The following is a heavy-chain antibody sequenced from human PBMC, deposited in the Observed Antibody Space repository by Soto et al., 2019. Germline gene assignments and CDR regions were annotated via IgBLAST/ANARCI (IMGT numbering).Heavy chain of an antibody. Sequence: GGSLRLSCAASGFTFSSYAMHWVRQAPGKGLEWVAVISYDGSNTYYADSVKGRFTISRDNSKNTLYLQMNSLRAEDTAVYYCAKAAPSLGSSSSLTCHYWGQGTLVTVSS. CDR3: AKAAPSLGSSSSLTCHY. J-gene: IGHJ4*02. D-gene: IGHD6-6*01. CDR2: ISYDGSNT. V-gene: IGHV3-30-3*01. CDR1: GFTFSSYA.